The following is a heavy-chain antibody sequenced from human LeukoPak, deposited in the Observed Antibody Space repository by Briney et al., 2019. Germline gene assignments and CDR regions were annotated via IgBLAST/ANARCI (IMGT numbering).Heavy chain of an antibody. CDR1: GFTFSTNA. D-gene: IGHD1-26*01. V-gene: IGHV3-23*01. J-gene: IGHJ4*02. CDR3: TKVGPGSYFDI. CDR2: ISGSGGTI. Sequence: GGSLRLSCAASGFTFSTNAMRWVRQAPGKGLEWVSTISGSGGTIYYADSVKGRFTISRDNSKNTVYLQMNGLRAEDTAVYYCTKVGPGSYFDIWGQGTLVTVSS.